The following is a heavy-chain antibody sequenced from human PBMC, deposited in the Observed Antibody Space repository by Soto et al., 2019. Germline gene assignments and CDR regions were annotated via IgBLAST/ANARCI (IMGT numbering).Heavy chain of an antibody. Sequence: QVQLQESGPGLVKPSGTLSLTCAVSGGSISSSNWWSWVRQPPGKGLEWIGEIYHSGSTNYNPSLKRRVTISVDKSRNQFSLKLSSVTAADTAVYYCAVGTNDHGDYDGYYYYGMDVWGQGTTVTVSS. J-gene: IGHJ6*02. CDR1: GGSISSSNW. D-gene: IGHD4-17*01. V-gene: IGHV4-4*02. CDR2: IYHSGST. CDR3: AVGTNDHGDYDGYYYYGMDV.